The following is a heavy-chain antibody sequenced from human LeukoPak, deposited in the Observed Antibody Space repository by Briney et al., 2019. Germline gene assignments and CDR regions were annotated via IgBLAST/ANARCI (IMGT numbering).Heavy chain of an antibody. Sequence: ASVTVSFTGSGYTFTIYGISWVRQAPGQGLEWVGWISAYNGNTNYAQKLQGRVTITTDTSTSTDYMELRSLRSDDTAVYYCARDSPTTGTKRRASDYWGQGTLVTVSS. CDR2: ISAYNGNT. V-gene: IGHV1-18*01. D-gene: IGHD1-1*01. CDR3: ARDSPTTGTKRRASDY. CDR1: GYTFTIYG. J-gene: IGHJ4*02.